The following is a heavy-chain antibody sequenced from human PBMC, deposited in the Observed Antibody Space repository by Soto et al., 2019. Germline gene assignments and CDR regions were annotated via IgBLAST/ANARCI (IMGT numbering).Heavy chain of an antibody. CDR1: GGSISSYY. Sequence: PSETLSLTCTVSGGSISSYYWSWIRQPPGKGLEWIGYIYYSGSTNYNPSLKSRVTISVDTSKNQFSLKLSSVTAADTAVYYCATGMDNAKIHHWGQGTLVTVSS. V-gene: IGHV4-59*01. D-gene: IGHD2-8*01. J-gene: IGHJ1*01. CDR2: IYYSGST. CDR3: ATGMDNAKIHH.